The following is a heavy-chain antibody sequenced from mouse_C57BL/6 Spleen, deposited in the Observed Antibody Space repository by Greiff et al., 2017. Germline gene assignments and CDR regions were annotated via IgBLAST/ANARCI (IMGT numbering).Heavy chain of an antibody. Sequence: QVQLKQSGAELVRPGTSVKVSCKASGYAFTNYLIEWVKQRPGQGLEWIGVINPGSGGTNSNEKFKGKATLTEDKSSSTAYMQLSSLTSEDSAVYFGARRHYGSSYGYFDVWGTGTTVTVSS. CDR2: INPGSGGT. V-gene: IGHV1-54*01. CDR1: GYAFTNYL. CDR3: ARRHYGSSYGYFDV. J-gene: IGHJ1*03. D-gene: IGHD1-1*01.